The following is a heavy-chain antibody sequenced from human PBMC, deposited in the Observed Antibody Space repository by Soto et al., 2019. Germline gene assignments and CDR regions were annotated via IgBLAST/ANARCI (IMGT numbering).Heavy chain of an antibody. J-gene: IGHJ4*02. CDR3: AKSTSLQWLVVY. D-gene: IGHD6-19*01. Sequence: GGSLRLSCAASGFTFSSYAMSWVRQAPGKGLEWVSAISGSGGSTYYADSVKGRFTISRDNSKNTLHLQMNSLRAEDTVVYYCAKSTSLQWLVVYWGQGTLVTVSS. V-gene: IGHV3-23*01. CDR2: ISGSGGST. CDR1: GFTFSSYA.